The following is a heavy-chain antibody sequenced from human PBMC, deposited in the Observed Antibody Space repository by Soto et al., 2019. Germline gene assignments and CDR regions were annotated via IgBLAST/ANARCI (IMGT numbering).Heavy chain of an antibody. CDR1: GYSFPAYW. V-gene: IGHV5-51*01. CDR3: ARRSDYGGNSVEY. CDR2: VYPPNSAT. J-gene: IGHJ4*02. Sequence: PGESLKISCKGSGYSFPAYWIGWVRQLPGKGLEWMGIVYPPNSATTYSPSFQGHVTISADKSITTAYLQWTSLKASDTGMYYCARRSDYGGNSVEYWGQGTLVTVSS. D-gene: IGHD4-17*01.